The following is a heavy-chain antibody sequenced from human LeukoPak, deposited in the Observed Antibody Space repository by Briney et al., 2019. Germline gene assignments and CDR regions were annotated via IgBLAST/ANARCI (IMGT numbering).Heavy chain of an antibody. D-gene: IGHD3-3*01. CDR3: ARMEYYDFWSGYLSTYYYGMDV. CDR1: GGSFSGYY. CDR2: INHSGST. V-gene: IGHV4-34*01. J-gene: IGHJ6*02. Sequence: SETLSLTCAVYGGSFSGYYWSWIRQPPGKGLEWIGEINHSGSTNYNPSLKSRVTISVDTSKNQFSLKLSSVTAADTAVYYCARMEYYDFWSGYLSTYYYGMDVWGQGTTVTVSS.